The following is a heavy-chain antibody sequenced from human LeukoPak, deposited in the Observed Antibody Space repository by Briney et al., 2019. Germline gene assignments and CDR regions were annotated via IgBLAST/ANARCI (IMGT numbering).Heavy chain of an antibody. CDR3: ARDQGGIAVAGTDY. V-gene: IGHV1-18*01. J-gene: IGHJ4*02. Sequence: ASVKVSCKASGYTFTSYGISWVRQAPGQGLEWMGWISAYNGNTNYAQKLQGRVTMTSDTSTSTAYMELRSLRSDDTAVYYCARDQGGIAVAGTDYWGQGTLVTVSS. CDR2: ISAYNGNT. CDR1: GYTFTSYG. D-gene: IGHD6-19*01.